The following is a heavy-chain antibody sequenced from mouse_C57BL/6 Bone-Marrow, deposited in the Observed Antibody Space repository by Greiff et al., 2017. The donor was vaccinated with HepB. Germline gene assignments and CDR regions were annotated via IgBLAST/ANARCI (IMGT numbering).Heavy chain of an antibody. CDR3: ARSYSSGYVGYFDY. CDR2: IYPRDGST. D-gene: IGHD3-2*02. CDR1: GYTFTSYD. Sequence: QVQLQQSGPELVKPGASVKLSCKASGYTFTSYDINWVKQRPGQGLEWIGWIYPRDGSTKYNEKFKGKATLTVDTSSSTAYMELHSLTSEDSAVYFGARSYSSGYVGYFDYWGQGTTLTVSS. J-gene: IGHJ2*01. V-gene: IGHV1-85*01.